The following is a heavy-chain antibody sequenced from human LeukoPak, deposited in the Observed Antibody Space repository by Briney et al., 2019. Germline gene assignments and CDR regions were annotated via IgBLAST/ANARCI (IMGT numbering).Heavy chain of an antibody. CDR3: ASGVRDGYFDY. CDR1: GYTFTSYG. Sequence: ASVKVSCKASGYTFTSYGISWVRQAPGQGLEWMGWINTNTGNPTYAQGFTGRFVFSLDTSVSTAYLQISSLKAEDTAVYYCASGVRDGYFDYWGQGTLVTVSS. CDR2: INTNTGNP. D-gene: IGHD3-22*01. J-gene: IGHJ4*02. V-gene: IGHV7-4-1*02.